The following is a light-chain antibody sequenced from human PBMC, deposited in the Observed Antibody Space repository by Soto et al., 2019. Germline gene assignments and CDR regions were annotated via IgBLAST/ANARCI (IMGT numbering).Light chain of an antibody. CDR2: SST. CDR3: ASWDDSLSGWV. CDR1: KSNIGSYS. Sequence: QAVVTQPPSASGTPGQRVTISCSGSKSNIGSYSVNWYQQFPGAAPKLLIYSSTHRPSAVPDRFSGSKSGTSASLAISGLQSEHEADYYCASWDDSLSGWVFGGGTKLTVL. J-gene: IGLJ2*01. V-gene: IGLV1-44*01.